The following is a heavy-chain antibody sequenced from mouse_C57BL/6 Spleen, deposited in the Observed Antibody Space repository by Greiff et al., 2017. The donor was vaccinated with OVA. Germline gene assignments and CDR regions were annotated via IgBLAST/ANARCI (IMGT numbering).Heavy chain of an antibody. CDR1: GYSITSGYY. CDR2: ISYDGSN. D-gene: IGHD2-5*01. Sequence: VQLKESGPGLVKPSQSLSLTCSVTGYSITSGYYWNWIRQFPGNKLEWMGYISYDGSNNYNPSLKNRISITRDTSKNQFFLKLNSVTTEDTATYYCASSNYYWYFDVWGTGTTVTVSS. V-gene: IGHV3-6*01. J-gene: IGHJ1*03. CDR3: ASSNYYWYFDV.